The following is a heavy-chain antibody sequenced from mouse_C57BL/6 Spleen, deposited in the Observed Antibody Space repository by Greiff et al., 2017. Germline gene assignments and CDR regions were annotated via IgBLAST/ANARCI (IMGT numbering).Heavy chain of an antibody. CDR3: AREREFYYGSDY. CDR2: IDPEDGET. V-gene: IGHV14-2*01. Sequence: VQLKESGAELVKPGASVKLSCTASGFNIKDYYMHWVKQRTEQGLEWIGRIDPEDGETKYAPKFPGKATITADTSSNTAYLQLSSLTSEDTAVYYCAREREFYYGSDYWGQGTTLTVSS. J-gene: IGHJ2*01. CDR1: GFNIKDYY. D-gene: IGHD1-1*01.